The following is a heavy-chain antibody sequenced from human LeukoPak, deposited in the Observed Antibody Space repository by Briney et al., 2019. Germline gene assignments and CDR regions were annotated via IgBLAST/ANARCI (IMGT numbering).Heavy chain of an antibody. CDR2: TYYNGGA. V-gene: IGHV4-59*01. D-gene: IGHD5-24*01. CDR1: GGSITSYY. CDR3: ARGGSRDGYNRPLDY. J-gene: IGHJ4*02. Sequence: RLSETLSLTCTVSGGSITSYYWSWIRQPPGKGLEWIGYTYYNGGANYNPSLKSRITMSVDTSKNQFSLSLNSVTAADTAVYYCARGGSRDGYNRPLDYWGQGTLVTVSS.